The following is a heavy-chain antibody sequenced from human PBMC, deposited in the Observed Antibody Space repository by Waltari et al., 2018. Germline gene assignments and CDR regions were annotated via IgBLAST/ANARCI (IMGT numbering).Heavy chain of an antibody. V-gene: IGHV1-69*08. CDR2: IIPIFGTA. CDR3: AREVGKCSGGSCYVDY. D-gene: IGHD2-15*01. CDR1: GGTFSSYA. Sequence: QVQLVQSGAEVKKPGSSVKVSCKASGGTFSSYAISWVRQAPGQGLEWMGRIIPIFGTANYAQKFQGRVTITADKSTSTAYMELSSLRSEDTAVYYCAREVGKCSGGSCYVDYWGQGTLVTVSS. J-gene: IGHJ4*02.